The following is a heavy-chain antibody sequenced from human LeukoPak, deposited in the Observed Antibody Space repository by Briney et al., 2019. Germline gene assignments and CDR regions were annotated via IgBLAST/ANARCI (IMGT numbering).Heavy chain of an antibody. J-gene: IGHJ5*02. CDR2: IIPIFGTA. CDR1: GGTFSSYA. CDR3: ARGKDIVVVPAALPWFDP. V-gene: IGHV1-69*05. D-gene: IGHD2-2*01. Sequence: GASVKVSCKASGGTFSSYAISWVRQAPGQGLEWMGGIIPIFGTAYYAQKFQGRVTITTDESTSTAYMELSSLRSEDTAVYYCARGKDIVVVPAALPWFDPWGQGTLVTVSS.